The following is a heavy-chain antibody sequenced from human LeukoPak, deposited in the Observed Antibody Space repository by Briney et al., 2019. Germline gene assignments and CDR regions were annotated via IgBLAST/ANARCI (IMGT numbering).Heavy chain of an antibody. CDR3: ARGGGERGYYFDY. CDR2: INHSGST. D-gene: IGHD3-16*01. J-gene: IGHJ4*02. V-gene: IGHV4-34*01. CDR1: GTSITRTY. Sequence: SETLSLTCTVSGTSITRTYWSWIRQPPGKGLEWIGEINHSGSTNYNPSLKSRVTISVDTSKSQFSLKLSSVTAADTAVYYCARGGGERGYYFDYWGQGTLVTVSA.